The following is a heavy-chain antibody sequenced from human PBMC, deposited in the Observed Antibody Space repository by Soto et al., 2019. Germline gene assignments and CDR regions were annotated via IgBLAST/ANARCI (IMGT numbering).Heavy chain of an antibody. V-gene: IGHV4-39*01. D-gene: IGHD2-15*01. Sequence: KPXETLSLTCAVAGGSIYRSGYYWGWIRQPPGRGLEWIGNIDYNGVTYSNPSLKSRVTISRDTSKNQFSLKLTSVTAADTALYYCGKVLVGATGHTDSDYWGPGTLVTVSS. CDR1: GGSIYRSGYY. CDR2: IDYNGVT. J-gene: IGHJ4*02. CDR3: GKVLVGATGHTDSDY.